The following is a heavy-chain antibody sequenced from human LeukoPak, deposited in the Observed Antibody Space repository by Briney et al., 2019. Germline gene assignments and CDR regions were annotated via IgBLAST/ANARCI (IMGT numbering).Heavy chain of an antibody. V-gene: IGHV3-23*01. CDR3: SKVGSSVSFYYYYGMDV. CDR2: ISGSGGTT. J-gene: IGHJ6*02. D-gene: IGHD6-13*01. CDR1: GFSFSSYA. Sequence: PGGSLRLSCAASGFSFSSYAMSWVRQAPGKGLEWVSAISGSGGTTNYADSVKGRFTISRDNSKDTLYLQMDSLRAEDTAVYYWSKVGSSVSFYYYYGMDVWGQGTTVTVSS.